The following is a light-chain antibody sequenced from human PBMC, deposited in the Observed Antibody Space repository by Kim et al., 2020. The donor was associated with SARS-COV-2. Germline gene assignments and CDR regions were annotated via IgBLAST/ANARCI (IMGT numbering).Light chain of an antibody. Sequence: LGQTVKITCQGDSLKIYYAGWYLQKQGQAPVLVISGRNSRPSGIPDRFSGSSAGNTASLTITGAEAEDEADYYCNSRAYRDNHLWVFGGGTKLTVL. CDR3: NSRAYRDNHLWV. CDR2: GRN. CDR1: SLKIYY. J-gene: IGLJ3*02. V-gene: IGLV3-19*01.